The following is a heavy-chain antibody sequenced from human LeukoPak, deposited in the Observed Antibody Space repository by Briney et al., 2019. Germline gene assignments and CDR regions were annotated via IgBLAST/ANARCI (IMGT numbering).Heavy chain of an antibody. V-gene: IGHV3-9*01. J-gene: IGHJ4*02. CDR1: GFTFDDYA. Sequence: GRSLRLSCAASGFTFDDYAMHWVRQAPGKGLGWVSGISWNSGSIGYADSVKGRFTISRDNAKNSLYLQMNSLRAEDTALYYCAKDIGRRPRSGFYWGQGTLVTVSS. CDR2: ISWNSGSI. D-gene: IGHD1-26*01. CDR3: AKDIGRRPRSGFY.